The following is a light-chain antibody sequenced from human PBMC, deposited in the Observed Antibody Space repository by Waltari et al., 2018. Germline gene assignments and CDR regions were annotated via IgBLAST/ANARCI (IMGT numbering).Light chain of an antibody. CDR1: QSVRSN. V-gene: IGKV3-15*01. Sequence: EIVMTQSPAILSVSPGEGVTLSCRASQSVRSNLAWYQQKPGQAPRPLIFGASTRATGFPARFSGGGSGTEFTLTITSLQSEDSAVYFCQQYDSQPLTFGGGTFVEIK. J-gene: IGKJ4*01. CDR3: QQYDSQPLT. CDR2: GAS.